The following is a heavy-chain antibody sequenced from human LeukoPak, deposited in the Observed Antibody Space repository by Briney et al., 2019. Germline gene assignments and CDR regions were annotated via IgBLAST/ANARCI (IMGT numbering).Heavy chain of an antibody. D-gene: IGHD3-9*01. V-gene: IGHV3-48*03. CDR3: ARDSDILTGYGDFDY. CDR2: ISSSGSTI. J-gene: IGHJ4*02. CDR1: GFTFSSYE. Sequence: QPGGSLRLSRAASGFTFSSYEMNWVRQAPGKGLEWVSCISSSGSTIYYADSVKGRFTISRDNAKNSLYLQMNSLRAEDTAVYYCARDSDILTGYGDFDYWGQGTLVTVSS.